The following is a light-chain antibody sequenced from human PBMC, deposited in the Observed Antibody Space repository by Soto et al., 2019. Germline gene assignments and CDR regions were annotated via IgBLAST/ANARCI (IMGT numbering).Light chain of an antibody. Sequence: QLVLTQSPSASASLGASVKLTCTLSSGHSSYAIAWHQQLPEKGPRYLMRVTSDGSHSKGDGIPDRFSGSSSGAERYLTISSLQSEDEADYYCQTWGTGIEVFGGGTKLTVL. CDR3: QTWGTGIEV. J-gene: IGLJ3*02. V-gene: IGLV4-69*01. CDR1: SGHSSYA. CDR2: VTSDGSH.